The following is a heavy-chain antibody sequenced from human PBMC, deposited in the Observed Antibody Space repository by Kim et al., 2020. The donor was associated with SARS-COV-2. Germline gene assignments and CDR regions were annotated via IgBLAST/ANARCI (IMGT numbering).Heavy chain of an antibody. V-gene: IGHV3-23*01. Sequence: DSVKGRFTISSDSSKNTLYLQMVSLRVDDTALYYCARTRSCSSTSCYVDYWGQGTLVTVSS. CDR3: ARTRSCSSTSCYVDY. J-gene: IGHJ4*02. D-gene: IGHD2-2*01.